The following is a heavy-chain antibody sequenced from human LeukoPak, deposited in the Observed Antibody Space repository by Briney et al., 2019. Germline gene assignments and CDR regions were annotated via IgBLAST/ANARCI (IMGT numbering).Heavy chain of an antibody. Sequence: PSETLSLTCAVYGGSFSGYYWSWIRQPPGKRLEWIGYIHYSGNTNYNPSLKSRVTISVDTSKNQFSLDLSSVTAADTAVYYCARPMVRGVSDALDIWGQGTMVTVSS. D-gene: IGHD3-10*01. V-gene: IGHV4-59*08. CDR2: IHYSGNT. J-gene: IGHJ3*02. CDR3: ARPMVRGVSDALDI. CDR1: GGSFSGYY.